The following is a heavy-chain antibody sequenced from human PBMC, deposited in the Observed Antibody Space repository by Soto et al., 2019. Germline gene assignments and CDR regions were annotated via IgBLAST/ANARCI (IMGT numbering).Heavy chain of an antibody. CDR1: GWSFSGYY. D-gene: IGHD3-3*01. Sequence: SETLSLTCAVYGWSFSGYYWSWIRQPPGKGLEWIGEINHSGSTNYNPSLKSRVTISVDTSKNQFSLKLSSVTAADTAVYYCARGIGAIFGVVINYYYGMDVWGQGTTVTVSS. CDR3: ARGIGAIFGVVINYYYGMDV. CDR2: INHSGST. J-gene: IGHJ6*02. V-gene: IGHV4-34*01.